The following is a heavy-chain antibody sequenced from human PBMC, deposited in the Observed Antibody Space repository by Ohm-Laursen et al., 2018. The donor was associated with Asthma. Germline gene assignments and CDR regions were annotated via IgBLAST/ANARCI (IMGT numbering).Heavy chain of an antibody. J-gene: IGHJ4*02. Sequence: SLRLSCAAFGFTFSSYAMHWVRQAPGKGLEWVAVISYDGSNKYYADSVKGRFTISRDNSKNTLYLQMNSLRAEDTAVYYCAKVKYCSGGSCFDYWGQGTLVTVSS. CDR1: GFTFSSYA. D-gene: IGHD2-15*01. CDR2: ISYDGSNK. V-gene: IGHV3-30-3*01. CDR3: AKVKYCSGGSCFDY.